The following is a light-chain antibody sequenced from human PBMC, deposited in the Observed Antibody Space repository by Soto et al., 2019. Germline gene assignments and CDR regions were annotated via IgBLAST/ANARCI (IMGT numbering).Light chain of an antibody. J-gene: IGKJ5*01. CDR2: GAS. Sequence: EILMTQSPATLSVSPWEIATLSCRASQSVSSSYLAWYQQKPGQAPRLLIYGASTRATGIPARFSGSGSGTEFTLTISSLQSEDFAVYYCQQYNNWPPITFGQGTRLEIK. CDR1: QSVSSSY. CDR3: QQYNNWPPIT. V-gene: IGKV3-15*01.